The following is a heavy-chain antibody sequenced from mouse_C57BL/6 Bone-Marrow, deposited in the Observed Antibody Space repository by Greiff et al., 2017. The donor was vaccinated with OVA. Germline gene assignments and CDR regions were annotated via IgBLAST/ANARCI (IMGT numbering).Heavy chain of an antibody. CDR2: IWSGGST. CDR1: GFSLTSYG. Sequence: VQRVESGPGLVQPSQSLSITCTVSGFSLTSYGVHWVRQSPGKGLEWLGVIWSGGSTDYNAAFISRLSISKDNSKSQVFFKMNSLQADDTAIYYCARNPPYYYGSSSSYAMDYWGQGTSVTVSS. CDR3: ARNPPYYYGSSSSYAMDY. J-gene: IGHJ4*01. V-gene: IGHV2-2*01. D-gene: IGHD1-1*01.